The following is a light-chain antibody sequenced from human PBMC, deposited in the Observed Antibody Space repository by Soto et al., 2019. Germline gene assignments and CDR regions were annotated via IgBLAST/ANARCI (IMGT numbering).Light chain of an antibody. V-gene: IGKV3-20*01. Sequence: EVVMTQSPATLSVSPGERATLSCRASQSVYINLAWYQEKPGQAPRLLIYGASSRATGIPDRFSGSGSGTDFTLTISRLEPEDFAVYYCQQYGSSFKWTFGQGTKVDIK. CDR3: QQYGSSFKWT. J-gene: IGKJ1*01. CDR1: QSVYIN. CDR2: GAS.